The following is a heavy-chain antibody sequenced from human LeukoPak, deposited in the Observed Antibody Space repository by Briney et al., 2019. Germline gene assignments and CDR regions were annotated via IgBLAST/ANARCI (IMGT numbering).Heavy chain of an antibody. Sequence: AGGSLRLSCAASGFTFSSYAMHCVRQAPGKGLEWVAVISYDGSNKYYADSVKGRFTISRDNSKDTLYLQMNSLRAEDTAVYYCARGYYYDSGTAFSTGYWGQGTLVTVPS. J-gene: IGHJ4*02. D-gene: IGHD3-22*01. CDR2: ISYDGSNK. V-gene: IGHV3-30-3*01. CDR3: ARGYYYDSGTAFSTGY. CDR1: GFTFSSYA.